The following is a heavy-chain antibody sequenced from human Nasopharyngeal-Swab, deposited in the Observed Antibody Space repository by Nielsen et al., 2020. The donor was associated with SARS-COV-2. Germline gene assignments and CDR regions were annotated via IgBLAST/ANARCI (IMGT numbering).Heavy chain of an antibody. CDR3: ARYYVSGMFGMDV. Sequence: SETLSLTCTVSGDSITNGDYYWSWIRQPPGKGLEWIAYIYHSGSTYYKPSLKSRLSISVDTSKNQFSLSLTSVTAADTAMYYCARYYVSGMFGMDVWGPGTAVTASS. CDR1: GDSITNGDYY. V-gene: IGHV4-30-4*01. CDR2: IYHSGST. J-gene: IGHJ6*02. D-gene: IGHD3-10*01.